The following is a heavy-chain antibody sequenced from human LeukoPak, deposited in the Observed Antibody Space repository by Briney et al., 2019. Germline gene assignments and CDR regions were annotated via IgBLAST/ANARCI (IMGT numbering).Heavy chain of an antibody. CDR2: IYPGDSDA. V-gene: IGHV5-51*01. CDR3: ARQGGSFLSNFDY. CDR1: AYSFTTYW. Sequence: GESLKISCKASAYSFTTYWIGWVRQMPGKGLEWMGIIYPGDSDARYSPSFQGQVTISADKSISTAQLQWSSLKASDTAMYYCARQGGSFLSNFDYWGQGTLVTVSS. D-gene: IGHD1-26*01. J-gene: IGHJ4*02.